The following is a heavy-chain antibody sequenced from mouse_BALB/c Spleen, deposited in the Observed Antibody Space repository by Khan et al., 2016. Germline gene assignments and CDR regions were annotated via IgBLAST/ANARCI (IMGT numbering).Heavy chain of an antibody. CDR2: ISSGSNTI. V-gene: IGHV5-17*02. Sequence: EVELVESGGGLVQPGGSRKLSCAASGFTFSVFGIHWVRQAPEKGLEWVAYISSGSNTIYYADTVKGRFTISRDNPKNTLFLQMTSLRSEDTAVYYCERLTAYAMDYWGQGTSVTVSS. CDR1: GFTFSVFG. D-gene: IGHD4-1*01. CDR3: ERLTAYAMDY. J-gene: IGHJ4*01.